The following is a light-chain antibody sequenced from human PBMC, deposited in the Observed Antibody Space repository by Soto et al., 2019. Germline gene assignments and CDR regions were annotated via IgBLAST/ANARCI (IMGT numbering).Light chain of an antibody. V-gene: IGLV1-40*01. J-gene: IGLJ2*01. CDR1: SSNIGAGYD. CDR2: VNI. CDR3: QSYDSSLSGSRV. Sequence: QAVVTQPPSVSGAPGQRVTISCTGSSSNIGAGYDVHWYQQLPGTAPKLLIYVNINRPSGVPDRFSGSKSGTSASLAITGLQAEDEADYYCQSYDSSLSGSRVFGGGTKLTVL.